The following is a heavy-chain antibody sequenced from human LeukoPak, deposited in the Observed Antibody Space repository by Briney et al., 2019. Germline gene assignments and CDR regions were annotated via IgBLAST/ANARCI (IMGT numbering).Heavy chain of an antibody. J-gene: IGHJ4*02. D-gene: IGHD2-8*01. CDR2: ISTSGST. CDR1: GGPTSSYY. CDR3: ARGNNNNVFDS. Sequence: SETLSLTCTVSGGPTSSYYWNWIRQPAEKGVEWIGRISTSGSTNSNPSLKSRLTMSLDPSKNQFSLKLSSATAADTGVYYCARGNNNNVFDSWGQGTLVTVSS. V-gene: IGHV4-4*07.